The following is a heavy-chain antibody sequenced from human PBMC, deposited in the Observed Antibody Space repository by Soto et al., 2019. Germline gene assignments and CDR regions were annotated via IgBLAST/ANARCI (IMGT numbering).Heavy chain of an antibody. CDR3: ARDPWAIRNYYYGMDV. D-gene: IGHD1-26*01. J-gene: IGHJ6*02. CDR2: IWYDGNNK. CDR1: GFTLISYV. V-gene: IGHV3-33*01. Sequence: GGSLRLSCAASGFTLISYVMHWVRQAPGKGLEWVAVIWYDGNNKYYADSMKGRFTISRDNSKNTLYLQMSSLRAEDTAMYYCARDPWAIRNYYYGMDVWGQGTTVTVSS.